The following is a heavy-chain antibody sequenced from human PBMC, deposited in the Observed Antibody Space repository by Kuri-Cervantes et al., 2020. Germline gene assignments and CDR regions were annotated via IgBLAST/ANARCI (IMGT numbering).Heavy chain of an antibody. J-gene: IGHJ4*02. CDR2: IFSNDEK. D-gene: IGHD1-26*01. V-gene: IGHV2-26*01. Sequence: SGPTLVKPTETLTLTCTVSGFSLSNARMGVSWIRQPPGKALEWLAHIFSNDEKSYSTSLKSRLTISKDTSKSQVVLTMTNVDPVDTATYYCARRTDSGSYDYFDYWGQGTLVTVSS. CDR3: ARRTDSGSYDYFDY. CDR1: GFSLSNARMG.